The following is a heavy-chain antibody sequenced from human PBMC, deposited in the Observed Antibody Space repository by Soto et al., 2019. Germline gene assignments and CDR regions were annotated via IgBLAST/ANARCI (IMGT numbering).Heavy chain of an antibody. V-gene: IGHV4-4*07. D-gene: IGHD3-22*01. CDR1: GASIRSYF. CDR3: TRNTYVGGNYYFFDP. CDR2: IYIRGTT. J-gene: IGHJ5*02. Sequence: PSETLSLTCSVSGASIRSYFWSWVRQPAGQGLEWIGHIYIRGTTRYNPSLEGRVTLSLDTSKNQVSMVVTSVTAADTAVYYCTRNTYVGGNYYFFDPWGPGNLVTVSS.